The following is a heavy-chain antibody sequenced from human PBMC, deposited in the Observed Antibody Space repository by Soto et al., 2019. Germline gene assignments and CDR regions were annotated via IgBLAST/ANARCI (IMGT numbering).Heavy chain of an antibody. CDR3: AREMPSTAAAYFYYGLNV. V-gene: IGHV1-69*13. D-gene: IGHD6-13*01. CDR1: GGAFNNYA. Sequence: ASVKVSCKASGGAFNNYAIYWVRQAPGQGLEGLGTIVPVFPSVYYAPRFQGRLTITADGSTDTVYMMLTSLKSEDTAVYYCAREMPSTAAAYFYYGLNVWGQGTSVTVSS. J-gene: IGHJ6*02. CDR2: IVPVFPSV.